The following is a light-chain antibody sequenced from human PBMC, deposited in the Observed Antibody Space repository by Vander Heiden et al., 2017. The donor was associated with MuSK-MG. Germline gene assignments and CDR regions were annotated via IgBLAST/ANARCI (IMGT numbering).Light chain of an antibody. Sequence: DIQMTQPPSTLSASLGDRVTIACLASPTISTWLACYQQKPGIAPNLLIYKASSFHIGVPSRFSACESPTEFTLTIRSLQLDDFATYSCHLEASNPFTFGHRTKVDVE. V-gene: IGKV1-5*03. J-gene: IGKJ3*01. CDR3: HLEASNPFT. CDR1: PTISTW. CDR2: KAS.